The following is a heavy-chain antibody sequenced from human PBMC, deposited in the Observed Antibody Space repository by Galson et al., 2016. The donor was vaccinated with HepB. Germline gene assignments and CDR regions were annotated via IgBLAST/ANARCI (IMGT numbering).Heavy chain of an antibody. CDR3: ARSPNSYWYCWFDP. Sequence: SLRLSCAASGFTFSNYTMSWVRQFPGKGLEWVSGISGSGDSTYYADSVKGRFTISRDNSKNTLYLLMNNLKGEDTALYSCARSPNSYWYCWFDPWGQGTLVTVSS. D-gene: IGHD5-18*01. CDR2: ISGSGDST. CDR1: GFTFSNYT. J-gene: IGHJ5*02. V-gene: IGHV3-23*01.